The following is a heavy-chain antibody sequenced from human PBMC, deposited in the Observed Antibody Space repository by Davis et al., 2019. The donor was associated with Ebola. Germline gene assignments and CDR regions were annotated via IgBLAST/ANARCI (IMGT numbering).Heavy chain of an antibody. CDR2: ISGSGKTT. CDR3: SRNTPMVSTHN. V-gene: IGHV3-23*01. Sequence: GGSLRLSCAVSGFNFSHYAMSWVRQAPGKGLEWVACISGSGKTTYYADSVEGRFNISRDNAKNTVSLQMNSLRAEDTGFYFCSRNTPMVSTHNWGLGTLVTVSS. D-gene: IGHD2-8*01. CDR1: GFNFSHYA. J-gene: IGHJ4*02.